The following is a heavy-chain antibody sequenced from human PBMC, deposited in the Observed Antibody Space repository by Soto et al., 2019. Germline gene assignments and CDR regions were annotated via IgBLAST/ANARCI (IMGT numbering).Heavy chain of an antibody. V-gene: IGHV1-2*02. CDR3: ARGDYGTGGYPFPYFDY. CDR1: GYSFTGYY. J-gene: IGHJ4*02. D-gene: IGHD2-8*02. Sequence: HEHLVQSGAEVKRPGASLKVSCKASGYSFTGYYIHWVRQAPGQGLEWMGWINPDSGATNYAQNFQGRVTLTSDTPISTAAMDLTSLTSDDTAVYYWARGDYGTGGYPFPYFDYWGQGTLVIVSS. CDR2: INPDSGAT.